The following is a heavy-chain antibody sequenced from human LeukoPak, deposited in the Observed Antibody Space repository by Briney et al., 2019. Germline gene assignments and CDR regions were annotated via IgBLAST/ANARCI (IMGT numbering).Heavy chain of an antibody. CDR1: GYTFTGYY. J-gene: IGHJ4*02. Sequence: GASVKVSCKASGYTFTGYYMHWVRQAPGQGLEWMGWINPNSGGTNYAQKFQGRVTMTRDTSISTAYMELSRVRSDDTAVYYCARGGAVYYYDSSGNDYWGQGTLVTVSS. CDR3: ARGGAVYYYDSSGNDY. D-gene: IGHD3-22*01. CDR2: INPNSGGT. V-gene: IGHV1-2*02.